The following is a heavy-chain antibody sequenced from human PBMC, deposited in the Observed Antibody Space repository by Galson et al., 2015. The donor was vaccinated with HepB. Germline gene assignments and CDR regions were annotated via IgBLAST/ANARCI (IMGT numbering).Heavy chain of an antibody. D-gene: IGHD3-22*01. Sequence: SLRLSCAASGFTFSNAWMNWVRQAPGKGLEWVGRIKSKTDGGTTDYAAPVKGRFTISRDDSKNTLYLQMNSLKTEDTAAYYCTTAPYYYDSSGYAFDIWGQGTMVTVSS. CDR1: GFTFSNAW. CDR3: TTAPYYYDSSGYAFDI. J-gene: IGHJ3*02. CDR2: IKSKTDGGTT. V-gene: IGHV3-15*07.